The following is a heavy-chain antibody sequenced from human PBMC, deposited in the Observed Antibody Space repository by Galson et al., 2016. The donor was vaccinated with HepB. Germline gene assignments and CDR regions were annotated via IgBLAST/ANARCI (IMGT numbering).Heavy chain of an antibody. V-gene: IGHV1-18*01. J-gene: IGHJ5*01. Sequence: SVKVSCKASGYTFTNYAIGWVRQAPGQGLEWMGWISGYNGKTNCAQKLQDIFTMTTDTSTSTAYMELRSLKSDDTAVYYCARAPLWFGDLSNRNWFDSWGQGTLVTVSS. CDR1: GYTFTNYA. CDR2: ISGYNGKT. D-gene: IGHD3-10*01. CDR3: ARAPLWFGDLSNRNWFDS.